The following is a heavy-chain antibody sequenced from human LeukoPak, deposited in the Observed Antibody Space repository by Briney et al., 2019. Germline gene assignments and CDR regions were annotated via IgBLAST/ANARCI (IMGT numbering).Heavy chain of an antibody. CDR3: ARDTAMVTAFDY. J-gene: IGHJ4*02. CDR1: GYTFTCYG. CDR2: ISAYNGNT. Sequence: ASVKVSCKASGYTFTCYGISWVRQAPGQGLEWMGWISAYNGNTNYAQKLQGRVTMTTDTSTSTAYTELRSLRSDDTAVYYCARDTAMVTAFDYWGQGTLVTVSS. V-gene: IGHV1-18*01. D-gene: IGHD5-18*01.